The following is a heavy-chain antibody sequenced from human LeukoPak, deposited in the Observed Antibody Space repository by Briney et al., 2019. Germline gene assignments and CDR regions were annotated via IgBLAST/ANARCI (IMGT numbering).Heavy chain of an antibody. D-gene: IGHD6-13*01. Sequence: SVKVSCKASGGTFSSYAISWVRQAPGQGLEWMGGIIPIFGTANYAQKFQGRVTITADESTSTAYMELSSLRSEDTAVYYCARDGAAAVGSFQHWGQGTLVTVSS. CDR3: ARDGAAAVGSFQH. J-gene: IGHJ1*01. CDR1: GGTFSSYA. CDR2: IIPIFGTA. V-gene: IGHV1-69*13.